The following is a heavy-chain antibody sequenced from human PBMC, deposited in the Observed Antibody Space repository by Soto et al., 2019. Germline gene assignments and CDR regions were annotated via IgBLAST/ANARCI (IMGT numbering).Heavy chain of an antibody. CDR2: IGTAGDT. CDR3: ARSGIQLWLTPNWYFDL. V-gene: IGHV3-13*01. Sequence: EVQLVESGGGLVQPGGSLRLSCAASGFTFSSYDMHWVRQATGKCLEWVSAIGTAGDTYYPGSVKGRFTISRENAKNSLYLQMNSLRAGDTAVYYCARSGIQLWLTPNWYFDLWGRGTLVTVSS. CDR1: GFTFSSYD. D-gene: IGHD5-18*01. J-gene: IGHJ2*01.